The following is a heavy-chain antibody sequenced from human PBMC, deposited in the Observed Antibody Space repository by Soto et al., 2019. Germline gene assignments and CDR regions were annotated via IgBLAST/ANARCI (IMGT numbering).Heavy chain of an antibody. J-gene: IGHJ6*02. Sequence: ASVKVSCKASGGTFSSYAISWVRQAPGQGLEWMGGIIPIFGTANYAQKFQGRVTITADESTSTAYMELSSLRSEDTAIYYCARGVDAGVDVWGQGTTVTVSS. D-gene: IGHD1-1*01. CDR2: IIPIFGTA. CDR1: GGTFSSYA. V-gene: IGHV1-69*13. CDR3: ARGVDAGVDV.